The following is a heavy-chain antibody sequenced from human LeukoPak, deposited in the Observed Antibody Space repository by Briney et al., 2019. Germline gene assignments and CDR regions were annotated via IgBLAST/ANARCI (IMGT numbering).Heavy chain of an antibody. J-gene: IGHJ3*02. CDR2: INGSGGST. CDR3: ARDWRSSTSLPGLPDAFDI. CDR1: GFTFSSYA. D-gene: IGHD2-2*01. V-gene: IGHV3-23*01. Sequence: PGGSLRLSCAASGFTFSSYAMSWVRQAPGKGLEWVSAINGSGGSTYYADSVKGRFTISRDNAKNSLYLQMNSLRAEDTAVYYCARDWRSSTSLPGLPDAFDIWGQGTMVTVSS.